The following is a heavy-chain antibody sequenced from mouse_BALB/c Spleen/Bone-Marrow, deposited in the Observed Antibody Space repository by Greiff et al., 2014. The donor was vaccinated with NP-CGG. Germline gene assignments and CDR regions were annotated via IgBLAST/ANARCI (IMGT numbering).Heavy chain of an antibody. V-gene: IGHV14-3*02. CDR2: IDPANGNT. D-gene: IGHD1-1*01. Sequence: VQLKESGAELVKPGASVKLSCTASGFNIKDTYMHWVKQRPEQGLEWIGRIDPANGNTKYDPKFQGKATITADTSSNTAYLQLSSLTSVDTAVYYCAAYYYGSSQFAYWGQGTLVTVSA. CDR3: AAYYYGSSQFAY. J-gene: IGHJ3*01. CDR1: GFNIKDTY.